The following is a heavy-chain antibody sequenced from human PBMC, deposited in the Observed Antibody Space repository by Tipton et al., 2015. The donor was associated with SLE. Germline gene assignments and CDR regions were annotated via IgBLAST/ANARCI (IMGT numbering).Heavy chain of an antibody. D-gene: IGHD3-3*02. V-gene: IGHV4-34*01. Sequence: TLSLTCAVYGGSFSGYYWNWIRQPPGKGLEWIGEINHSGSSNYNPSLKSRVTISVDTSKNQFSLKLTSVTAADTAVYYCARGYRLLASRPRNYMDVWGKGTTVTISS. CDR3: ARGYRLLASRPRNYMDV. J-gene: IGHJ6*03. CDR2: INHSGSS. CDR1: GGSFSGYY.